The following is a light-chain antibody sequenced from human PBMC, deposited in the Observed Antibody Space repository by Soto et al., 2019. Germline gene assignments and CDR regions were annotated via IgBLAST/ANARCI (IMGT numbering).Light chain of an antibody. CDR1: QSVSSK. J-gene: IGKJ4*01. V-gene: IGKV3-15*01. Sequence: ETVMTQSPATLSLSPGERATLSCRASQSVSSKLVWYQQKPGQAHRFLIYGAYTRATGIQARFRGSGSGTELTLTIESLQSEDFAVYYCQQYNDWPPAFGGGTKVDIK. CDR3: QQYNDWPPA. CDR2: GAY.